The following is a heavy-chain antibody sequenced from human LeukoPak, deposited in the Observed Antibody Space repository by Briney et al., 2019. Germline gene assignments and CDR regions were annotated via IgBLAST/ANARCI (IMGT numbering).Heavy chain of an antibody. J-gene: IGHJ5*02. D-gene: IGHD6-13*01. CDR3: ARDLAAAGTIDP. CDR2: IYHIGST. V-gene: IGHV4-59*01. CDR1: GCSISSYY. Sequence: SDTLSLTCTVSGCSISSYYWSWIRQPPGKGLEWIGYIYHIGSTNYNPSLKSRVTISEDTSKNQFSLRLSSVTAADTAVYYCARDLAAAGTIDPWGQGTLVTVSS.